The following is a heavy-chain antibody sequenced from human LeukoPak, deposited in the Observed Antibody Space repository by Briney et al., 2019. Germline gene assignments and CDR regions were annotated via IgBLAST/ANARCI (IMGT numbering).Heavy chain of an antibody. J-gene: IGHJ6*02. Sequence: PGGSQRLSCAASGFTFSESWMTWVRQVSGQGLEWVAHINHEGGGIQYVDSVKGRFTISRDNAKGSVYLQMNSLRAEDTAIYHCATYINWVAGDVWGQGTTVIVSS. V-gene: IGHV3-7*01. CDR1: GFTFSESW. D-gene: IGHD1-1*01. CDR3: ATYINWVAGDV. CDR2: INHEGGGI.